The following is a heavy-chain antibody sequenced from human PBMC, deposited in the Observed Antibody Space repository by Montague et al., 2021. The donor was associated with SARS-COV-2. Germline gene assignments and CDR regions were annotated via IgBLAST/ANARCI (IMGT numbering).Heavy chain of an antibody. CDR1: GFSLSTSGMC. D-gene: IGHD3-16*02. CDR3: ARTTMITFGGVIVPFDY. J-gene: IGHJ4*02. Sequence: PALVKSTQTLTLTCTFSGFSLSTSGMCVSWIRQPPGKALEWLARXDWXSDKYYSTSLKTRLTISKDASKNPVVLTMTNMVPVDTATYYCARTTMITFGGVIVPFDYWGQGTLVTVSS. CDR2: XDWXSDK. V-gene: IGHV2-70*11.